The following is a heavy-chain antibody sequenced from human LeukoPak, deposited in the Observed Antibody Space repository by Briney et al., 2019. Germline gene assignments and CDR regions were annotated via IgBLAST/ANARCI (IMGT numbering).Heavy chain of an antibody. CDR1: GFIVSSDY. CDR3: ASGGKYWTGGTCYGD. D-gene: IGHD2-15*01. Sequence: GGSLRLSCAASGFIVSSDYISCLRQTPGRGLEGVLVIYGGGSTFDADAVKSRFTITRDNSKNTVDLKMNSRRAEDTAVYYCASGGKYWTGGTCYGDWGQGTLVTVSS. V-gene: IGHV3-53*01. CDR2: IYGGGST. J-gene: IGHJ4*02.